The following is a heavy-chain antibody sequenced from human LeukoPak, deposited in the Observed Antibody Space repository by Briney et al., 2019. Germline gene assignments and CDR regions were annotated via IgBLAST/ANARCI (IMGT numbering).Heavy chain of an antibody. Sequence: SETLSLTSTVPGGSISSYYWSWIRQPPRKGLERIGYIYYSGSTNYNPSLKSRVTISVDTSKNQFSLKLSSVAAADTAVYYCARSPSAMVKFFDYWGQGTLVSVSS. D-gene: IGHD5-18*01. J-gene: IGHJ4*02. V-gene: IGHV4-59*01. CDR3: ARSPSAMVKFFDY. CDR2: IYYSGST. CDR1: GGSISSYY.